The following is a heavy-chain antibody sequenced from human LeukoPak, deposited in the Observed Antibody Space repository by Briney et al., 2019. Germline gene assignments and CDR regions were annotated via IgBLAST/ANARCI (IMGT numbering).Heavy chain of an antibody. J-gene: IGHJ5*02. Sequence: PSETLSLTCTVSGASVSRASYWTWIQQPPGEGVEWIAHIYNGVNTNYNPSLKSRVTISVDTSKNQFSLRLNSVTAADTAVYYCARSRAFNSGAFDPWGQGSLVTVSS. D-gene: IGHD1-26*01. V-gene: IGHV4-61*01. CDR1: GASVSRASY. CDR2: IYNGVNT. CDR3: ARSRAFNSGAFDP.